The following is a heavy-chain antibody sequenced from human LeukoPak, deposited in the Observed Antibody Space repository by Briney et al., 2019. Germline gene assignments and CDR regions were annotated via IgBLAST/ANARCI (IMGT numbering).Heavy chain of an antibody. D-gene: IGHD1-14*01. J-gene: IGHJ4*02. CDR2: ITRSSGAT. CDR1: GYTFTDYY. Sequence: ASVKVSCKASGYTFTDYYIHWVRQAPGQGFEWMGWITRSSGATKFAQKFQGRVTLTRDTSISTTYMELSTLTSDDTAVYYCVSWAGRNSDVASFDYWGQGTLVTVSS. V-gene: IGHV1-2*02. CDR3: VSWAGRNSDVASFDY.